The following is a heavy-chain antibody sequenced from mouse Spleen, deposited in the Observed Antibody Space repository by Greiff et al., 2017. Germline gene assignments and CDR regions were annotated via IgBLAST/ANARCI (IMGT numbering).Heavy chain of an antibody. D-gene: IGHD1-1*01. CDR2: ISNLAYSI. V-gene: IGHV5-15*02. J-gene: IGHJ1*01. Sequence: EVKLVESGGGLVQPGGSRKLSCAASGFTFSDYGMAWVRQAPGKGPEWVAFISNLAYSIYYADTVTGRFTISRENAKNTLYLEMSSLRSEDTAMYYCARDKDYYGSSYPHWYFDVWGAGTTVTVSS. CDR3: ARDKDYYGSSYPHWYFDV. CDR1: GFTFSDYG.